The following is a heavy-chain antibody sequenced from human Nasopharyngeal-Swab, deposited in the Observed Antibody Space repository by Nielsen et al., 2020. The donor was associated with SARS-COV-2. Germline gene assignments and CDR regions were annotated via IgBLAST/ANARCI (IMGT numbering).Heavy chain of an antibody. J-gene: IGHJ6*03. CDR1: GGSFSGYY. CDR3: ARGVLPAASPRGYYYYYYMDV. V-gene: IGHV4-34*01. D-gene: IGHD2-2*01. Sequence: SQTLSLTCAVYGGSFSGYYWSWIRQPPGKGPEWIGEINHSGSTNYNPSLKSRVTISVDTSKNQFSLKLSSVTAADTAVYYCARGVLPAASPRGYYYYYYMDVWGKGTTVTVSS. CDR2: INHSGST.